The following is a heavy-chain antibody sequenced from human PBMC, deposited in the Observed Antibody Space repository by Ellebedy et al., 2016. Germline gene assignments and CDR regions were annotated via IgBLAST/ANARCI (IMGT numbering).Heavy chain of an antibody. CDR3: ATVGGNFNYFDS. D-gene: IGHD3-16*01. CDR1: GYTFTTFS. Sequence: ASVKVSXKASGYTFTTFSITWVRQVPGQGLEWMGFVNTFSGNTKFAQKFQGRVTMTEDTSTDTAYMELSSLRSEDTAVYYCATVGGNFNYFDSWGQGTLVTVSS. CDR2: VNTFSGNT. J-gene: IGHJ4*02. V-gene: IGHV1-18*04.